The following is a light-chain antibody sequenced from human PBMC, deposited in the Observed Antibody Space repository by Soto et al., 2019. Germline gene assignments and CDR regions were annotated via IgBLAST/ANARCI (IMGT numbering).Light chain of an antibody. CDR2: EVS. CDR3: QSYDNSLSVYV. J-gene: IGLJ1*01. Sequence: QSALSQPPSASGSPGQSVTISCTGTSSDVGGYNYVSWYQQHPGKAPKLMIYEVSKRPSGVPDRFSGSKSGNTASLTVSGLQADDDSDYYCQSYDNSLSVYVFGTGTKLTVL. CDR1: SSDVGGYNY. V-gene: IGLV2-8*01.